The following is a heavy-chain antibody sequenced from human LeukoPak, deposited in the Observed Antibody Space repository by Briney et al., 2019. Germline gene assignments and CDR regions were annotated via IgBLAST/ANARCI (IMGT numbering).Heavy chain of an antibody. V-gene: IGHV3-74*01. CDR3: ARGVGGDSRFDP. D-gene: IGHD1-26*01. CDR1: GFTFSSYW. CDR2: INSDVSST. Sequence: GGSLRLSCAASGFTFSSYWMHWVRQAPGKGLVWVSRINSDVSSTTYADSVRGRFTISRDNAKNTLYLQMNSLRAADTAVYYCARGVGGDSRFDPWGQGTLVTVPS. J-gene: IGHJ5*02.